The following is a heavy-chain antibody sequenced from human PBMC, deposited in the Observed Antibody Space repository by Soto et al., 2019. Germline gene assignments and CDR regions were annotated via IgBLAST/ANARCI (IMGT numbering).Heavy chain of an antibody. CDR1: GFTFSSYG. D-gene: IGHD5-12*01. Sequence: GGSLRLSCAASGFTFSSYGMHWVRQAPGKGLEWVAVIWYDGSNKYYADSVKGRFTISRDNSKNTLYLQMNSLRAEDTAVYYCARDQSGYDLDYYYYYYMDVWGKGTTVTVSS. CDR3: ARDQSGYDLDYYYYYYMDV. CDR2: IWYDGSNK. V-gene: IGHV3-33*01. J-gene: IGHJ6*03.